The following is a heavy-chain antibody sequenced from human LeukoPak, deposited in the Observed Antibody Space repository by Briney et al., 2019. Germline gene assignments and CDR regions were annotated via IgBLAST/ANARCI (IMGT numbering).Heavy chain of an antibody. CDR3: AKQREGTSWSPDY. D-gene: IGHD6-13*01. V-gene: IGHV3-30*18. Sequence: GGSLRLSCAASGFIFGGYGMHWVRQAPGKGLEWVAVISYDGSDKYYADSVKGRFTISRDSSKNTLYLQMNGLRADDTAVYYCAKQREGTSWSPDYWGQGTLVTVSS. CDR2: ISYDGSDK. CDR1: GFIFGGYG. J-gene: IGHJ4*02.